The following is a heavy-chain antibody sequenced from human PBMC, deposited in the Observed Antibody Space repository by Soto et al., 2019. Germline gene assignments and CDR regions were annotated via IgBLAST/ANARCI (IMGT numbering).Heavy chain of an antibody. CDR1: GGTFSSYA. Sequence: GASVKVSCKASGGTFSSYAISWVRQAPGQGLEWMGGIIPIFGTANYAQKFQGRVTITADESTSTAYMELSSLRSEDTAVYYCASYGDYVDYFDYWGQGTLVTVSS. CDR2: IIPIFGTA. J-gene: IGHJ4*02. CDR3: ASYGDYVDYFDY. D-gene: IGHD4-17*01. V-gene: IGHV1-69*13.